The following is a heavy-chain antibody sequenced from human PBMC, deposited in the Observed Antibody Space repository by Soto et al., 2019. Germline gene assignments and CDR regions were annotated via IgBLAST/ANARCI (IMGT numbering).Heavy chain of an antibody. CDR3: ARHFYSNYGGYYYYGMDV. CDR1: GFTFDDYA. J-gene: IGHJ6*02. CDR2: ISWNSGSI. V-gene: IGHV3-9*01. D-gene: IGHD4-4*01. Sequence: SLRLSCAASGFTFDDYAMHWVRQAPGKGLEWVSGISWNSGSIGYADSVKGRFTISRDNAKNSLYLQMNSLRSDDTAVYYCARHFYSNYGGYYYYGMDVWGQGTTVTVSS.